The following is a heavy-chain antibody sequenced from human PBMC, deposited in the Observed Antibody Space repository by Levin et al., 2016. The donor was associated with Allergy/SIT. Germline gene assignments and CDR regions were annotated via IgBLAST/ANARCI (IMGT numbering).Heavy chain of an antibody. Sequence: WIRQPPGKGLEWIGYIYYSGTTKYNSSFKSRVTISVDTSKNQFSLRLTSVTAADTATYYCASRLGWNYDGVDALDIWGHGTMVTVSS. D-gene: IGHD1-7*01. CDR3: ASRLGWNYDGVDALDI. CDR2: IYYSGTT. V-gene: IGHV4-59*01. J-gene: IGHJ3*02.